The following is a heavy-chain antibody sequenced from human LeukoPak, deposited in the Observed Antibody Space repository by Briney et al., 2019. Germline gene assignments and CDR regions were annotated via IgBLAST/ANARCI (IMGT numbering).Heavy chain of an antibody. Sequence: ASVKVSCKASGYSFTSHYMHWVRQAPGQGLEWMGLINPSGSSTLYAQKFQGRVTMTRDKSTTTDHMELSSLRSEDTAVYYCARDNSVGDIAWWFDPWGQGTLVTVSS. J-gene: IGHJ5*02. CDR2: INPSGSST. D-gene: IGHD3-16*02. V-gene: IGHV1-46*01. CDR3: ARDNSVGDIAWWFDP. CDR1: GYSFTSHY.